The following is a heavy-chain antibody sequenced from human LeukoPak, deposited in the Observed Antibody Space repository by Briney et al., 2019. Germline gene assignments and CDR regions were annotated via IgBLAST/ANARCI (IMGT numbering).Heavy chain of an antibody. V-gene: IGHV4-30-2*01. CDR1: GGSISSGGYY. Sequence: SQTLSLTCTVSGGSISSGGYYWSWIRQPPGKGLEWIGYIYHSGSTYYNPSLKSRVTISVDTSKNQFSLKLSSVTAADTAVYYCARLHCITIFGVVEYYFDYWGQGTLVTVSS. CDR3: ARLHCITIFGVVEYYFDY. D-gene: IGHD3-3*01. J-gene: IGHJ4*02. CDR2: IYHSGST.